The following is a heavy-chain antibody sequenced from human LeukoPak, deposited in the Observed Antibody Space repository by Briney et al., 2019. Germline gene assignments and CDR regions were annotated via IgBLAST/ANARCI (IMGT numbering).Heavy chain of an antibody. CDR1: GFTFSSYW. Sequence: TGGSLRLSCAASGFTFSSYWMSWVRQAPGKGLEWVANIKQDGSEKYYVDSVEGRFTISRDNAKNSLYLQMNSLRAEDTAVYYCASSKGSFYHSHMDVWGKGTTVTVSS. D-gene: IGHD2/OR15-2a*01. J-gene: IGHJ6*03. V-gene: IGHV3-7*01. CDR3: ASSKGSFYHSHMDV. CDR2: IKQDGSEK.